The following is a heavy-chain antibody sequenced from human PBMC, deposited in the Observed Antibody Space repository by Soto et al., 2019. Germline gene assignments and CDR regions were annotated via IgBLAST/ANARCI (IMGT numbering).Heavy chain of an antibody. CDR3: AXTGWGDYSGSYYYGMDV. D-gene: IGHD1-26*01. V-gene: IGHV2-5*02. CDR2: IYWDDDK. Sequence: SGPDAGEPTQTLTLTCTFSGFSLSTSGVGVGWIRQPPGKALEWLALIYWDDDKRYRPSLKSRLTITKDTSKNQVVLTMTNMDPVDTATYYCAXTGWGDYSGSYYYGMDVWGQGTTVTVSS. J-gene: IGHJ6*02. CDR1: GFSLSTSGVG.